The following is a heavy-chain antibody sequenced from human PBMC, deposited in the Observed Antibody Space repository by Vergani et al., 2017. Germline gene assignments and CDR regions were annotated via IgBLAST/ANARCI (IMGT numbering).Heavy chain of an antibody. J-gene: IGHJ4*02. Sequence: QVQVVQSGAEVKKSGASVKVSCKTSGYTFSNYYMHWVRQAPGQGLEWIGIINPSGGHTNYAQKFQGRVTMTRDTSPSTVYMELSSLRSEDTAIYYCARGDYGILTGYRYWGQGTLVTVSA. V-gene: IGHV1-46*03. CDR1: GYTFSNYY. CDR3: ARGDYGILTGYRY. CDR2: INPSGGHT. D-gene: IGHD3-9*01.